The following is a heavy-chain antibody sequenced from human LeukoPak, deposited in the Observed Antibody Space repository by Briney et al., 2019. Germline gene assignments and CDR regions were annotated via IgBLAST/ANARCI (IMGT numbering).Heavy chain of an antibody. V-gene: IGHV1-8*01. CDR1: GYTFTSYD. CDR2: MNPNSGNT. J-gene: IGHJ6*02. CDR3: ARGGEVVPAAIGDYCYYYGMDV. D-gene: IGHD2-2*01. Sequence: ASVKVSCKASGYTFTSYDINWVRQATGQGLEWMGWMNPNSGNTGYAQKFQGRVTMTRNTSISTAYMELSSLRSEDTAVYYCARGGEVVPAAIGDYCYYYGMDVWGQGTTVTVSS.